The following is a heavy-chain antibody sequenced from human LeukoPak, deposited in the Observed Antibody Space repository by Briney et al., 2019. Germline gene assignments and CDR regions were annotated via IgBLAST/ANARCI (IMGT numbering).Heavy chain of an antibody. CDR2: INPNSGGT. V-gene: IGHV1-2*02. CDR3: ARDLAITMVRGVIPLYYFDY. J-gene: IGHJ4*02. D-gene: IGHD3-10*01. Sequence: ASVKVSFKASGYTFTGYYIHWVRLAPGQGLEWMGWINPNSGGTNYAQKVQGRVTMTRDTSISTAYMELSRLRSDDTAVYYCARDLAITMVRGVIPLYYFDYWGQGTLVTVSS. CDR1: GYTFTGYY.